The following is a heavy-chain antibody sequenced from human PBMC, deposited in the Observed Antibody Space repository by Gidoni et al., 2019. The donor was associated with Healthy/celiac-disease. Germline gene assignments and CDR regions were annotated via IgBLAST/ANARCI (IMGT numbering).Heavy chain of an antibody. Sequence: QVQLQQWGAGLLKPSETLSLTCAVYGGSFSGYYWSWIRQPPGKGLEWIGEINHSGNTPNNPSLKSRVTISVDTSKNQFSLKLSSVTAADTAVYYCARGVSGSYGPDYWGQGTLVTVSS. V-gene: IGHV4-34*01. J-gene: IGHJ4*02. D-gene: IGHD1-26*01. CDR3: ARGVSGSYGPDY. CDR1: GGSFSGYY. CDR2: INHSGNT.